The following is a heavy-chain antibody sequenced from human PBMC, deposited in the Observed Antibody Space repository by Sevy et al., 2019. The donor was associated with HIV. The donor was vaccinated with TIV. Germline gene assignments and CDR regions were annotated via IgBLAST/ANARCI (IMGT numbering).Heavy chain of an antibody. J-gene: IGHJ3*01. V-gene: IGHV3-13*01. Sequence: GGSLRLSCAATAFTFSSYDMHWVRPVAGKGLEWVSSIGLSGATYFAGSVKGRCTISRDNGKNYLYLQMSSLRAGDTGVDYWARETAADAFDVWGQGTFVTVSS. D-gene: IGHD6-13*01. CDR1: AFTFSSYD. CDR2: IGLSGAT. CDR3: ARETAADAFDV.